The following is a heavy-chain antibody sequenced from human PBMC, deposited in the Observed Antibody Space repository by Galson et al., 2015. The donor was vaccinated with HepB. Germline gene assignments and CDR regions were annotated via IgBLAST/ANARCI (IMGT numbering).Heavy chain of an antibody. CDR3: AKAGYSSSWYTPSFDY. CDR2: ITGSGGST. Sequence: SLRLSCAASGFTFSNYAMSWVRQAPGKGLEWVSAITGSGGSTYYADSVKGRFTISRDNSKNTLYLQMNSLRAEDTAVYYCAKAGYSSSWYTPSFDYWGQGTLVTVSS. CDR1: GFTFSNYA. J-gene: IGHJ4*02. V-gene: IGHV3-23*01. D-gene: IGHD6-13*01.